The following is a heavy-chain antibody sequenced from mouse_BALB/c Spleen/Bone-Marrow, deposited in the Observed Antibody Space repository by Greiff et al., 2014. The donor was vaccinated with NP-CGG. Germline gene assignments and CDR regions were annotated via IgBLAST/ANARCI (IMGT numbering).Heavy chain of an antibody. V-gene: IGHV1-54*01. J-gene: IGHJ4*01. CDR1: GYAFTNYL. CDR3: ARWDYAMDY. Sequence: VQLVESGAELVRPGPSVKVSCKASGYAFTNYLIEWVKQRPGQGLEWIGVINPGSGGTNYNEKFKGKATLTADKSSSTAYMQLSSLTSDDSAVYFCARWDYAMDYWGQGTSVTVSS. CDR2: INPGSGGT.